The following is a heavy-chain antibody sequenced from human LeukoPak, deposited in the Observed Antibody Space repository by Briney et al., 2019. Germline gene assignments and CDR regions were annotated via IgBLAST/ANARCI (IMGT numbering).Heavy chain of an antibody. CDR2: IYYTGST. CDR1: GGSISGYY. CDR3: ARFDRDGYNLDY. D-gene: IGHD5-24*01. J-gene: IGHJ4*02. V-gene: IGHV4-59*01. Sequence: PSGTLSLTCTVSGGSISGYYWTWIRQPPGKGLEWIGYIYYTGSTNYNPSLKSRVTISVDTSKNQFSLNLSSVTAADTALYYCARFDRDGYNLDYWGQGTLVTVSS.